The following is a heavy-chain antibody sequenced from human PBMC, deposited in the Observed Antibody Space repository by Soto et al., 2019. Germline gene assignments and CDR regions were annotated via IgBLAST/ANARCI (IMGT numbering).Heavy chain of an antibody. CDR3: ARGGRRITMIVVVTLFDY. V-gene: IGHV3-33*01. CDR1: GFTFSSYA. D-gene: IGHD3-22*01. CDR2: IWYDGSDK. J-gene: IGHJ4*02. Sequence: GGSLRLSCAASGFTFSSYAMHWVRQAPGKGLEWVVVIWYDGSDKSYADSVKGRFTISRDNSKNTVYLQMNSLRAEDTAVYYCARGGRRITMIVVVTLFDYWGQGTLVTVS.